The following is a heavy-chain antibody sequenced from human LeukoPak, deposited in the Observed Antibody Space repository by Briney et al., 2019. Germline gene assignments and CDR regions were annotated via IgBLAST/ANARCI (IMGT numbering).Heavy chain of an antibody. CDR2: IYHSGST. Sequence: GSLRLSCAASGFTFSSYAMSWVRQAPGKGLEWIGSIYHSGSTYYNPSLKSRVTISADTSKNQFSLKLSSVTAADTAVYYCARGFRKLKYYYYYYYMDVWGKGTTVTVSS. CDR1: GFTFSSYA. V-gene: IGHV4-38-2*01. CDR3: ARGFRKLKYYYYYYYMDV. J-gene: IGHJ6*03. D-gene: IGHD1-14*01.